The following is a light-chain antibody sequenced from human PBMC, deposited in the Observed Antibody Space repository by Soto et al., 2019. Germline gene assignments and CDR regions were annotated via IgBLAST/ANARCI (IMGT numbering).Light chain of an antibody. Sequence: DTHMTQSPSTLSASVGDRVTITCRASQSISSALAWYQLKPGKAPKVLIYEASSLQTEVPSRFSASGSGTEFTLAISSEQPDDFASYYCQPYHYLWTFGQGARGE. CDR1: QSISSA. CDR3: QPYHYLWT. V-gene: IGKV1-5*03. J-gene: IGKJ1*01. CDR2: EAS.